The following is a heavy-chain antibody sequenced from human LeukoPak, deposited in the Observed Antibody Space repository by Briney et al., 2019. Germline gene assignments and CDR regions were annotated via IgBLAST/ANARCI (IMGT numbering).Heavy chain of an antibody. CDR1: GFTFSSYA. Sequence: GGSLRLSCAASGFTFSSYAMSWVRQAPGKGLEWVSAISGSGGSTYYADSVKGRFTISRDNSKNTLYLQMISLRAEDTAVYYCARSVYSSSWYRWFDPWGQGTLVTVSS. CDR3: ARSVYSSSWYRWFDP. CDR2: ISGSGGST. J-gene: IGHJ5*02. V-gene: IGHV3-23*01. D-gene: IGHD6-13*01.